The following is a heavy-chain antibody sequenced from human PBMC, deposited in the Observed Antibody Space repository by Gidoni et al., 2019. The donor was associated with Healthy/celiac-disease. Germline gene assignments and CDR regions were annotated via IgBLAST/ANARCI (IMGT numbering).Heavy chain of an antibody. D-gene: IGHD6-19*01. CDR1: GCSISSSSYY. CDR3: ARPTGYSSGWYTWFDP. CDR2: IYYSGST. J-gene: IGHJ5*02. V-gene: IGHV4-39*07. Sequence: QLQLQESGPGLVKPSETLSLTCTVSGCSISSSSYYWGWIRQPPGKGLEWIGSIYYSGSTYYNPSLKSRVTISVDTSKNQFSLKLSSVTAADTAVYYCARPTGYSSGWYTWFDPWGQGTLVTVSS.